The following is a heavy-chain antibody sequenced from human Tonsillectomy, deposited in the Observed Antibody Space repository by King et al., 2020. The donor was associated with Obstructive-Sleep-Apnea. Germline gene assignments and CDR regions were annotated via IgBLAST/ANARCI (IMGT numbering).Heavy chain of an antibody. CDR2: INTNTGNP. Sequence: QLVQSGSELKKPGASVKVSCKASGYILAHYSIHWVRQAPGHGLEWMGWINTNTGNPTYAQGFTGRFVYSLDTSVSTAYLQISSLKAEDTAVYYWARSLLWGPVNLDNWGQGTLVTVSS. J-gene: IGHJ4*02. CDR1: GYILAHYS. V-gene: IGHV7-4-1*02. CDR3: ARSLLWGPVNLDN. D-gene: IGHD2-21*01.